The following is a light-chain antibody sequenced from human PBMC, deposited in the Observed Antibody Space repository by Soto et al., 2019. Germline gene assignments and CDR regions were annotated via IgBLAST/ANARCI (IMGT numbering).Light chain of an antibody. V-gene: IGLV2-8*01. CDR3: SSYAGSNNLV. Sequence: QSALTQPAPVSGSPGQSVTISCTGTSSDIGGYDYVSWYQQHPGKAPKLIIYEVNKRPSGVPDRFSGSKSGNTASLTVSGLQAEDEADYYCSSYAGSNNLVFAGGTKVTVL. J-gene: IGLJ3*02. CDR2: EVN. CDR1: SSDIGGYDY.